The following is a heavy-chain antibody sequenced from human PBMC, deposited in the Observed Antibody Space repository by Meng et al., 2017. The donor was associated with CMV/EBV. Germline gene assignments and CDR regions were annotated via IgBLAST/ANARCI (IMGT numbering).Heavy chain of an antibody. CDR3: ARGDYYDSSGYYLRTLFDY. CDR2: INHSGST. V-gene: IGHV4-34*01. D-gene: IGHD3-22*01. CDR1: SFSGYY. Sequence: SFSGYYWSWIRQPPGKGLEWIGEINHSGSTNYNPSLKSRVTISVDTSKTQFSLKLSSVTAADTAVYYCARGDYYDSSGYYLRTLFDYWGQGTLVTVSS. J-gene: IGHJ4*02.